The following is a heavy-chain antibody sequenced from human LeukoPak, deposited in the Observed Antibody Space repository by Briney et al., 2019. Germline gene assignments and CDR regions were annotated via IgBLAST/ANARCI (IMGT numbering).Heavy chain of an antibody. CDR1: GYTFTSYG. CDR2: ISAYNGNT. Sequence: ASVKVSCKASGYTFTSYGISWVRQAPGQGLEWMGWISAYNGNTNYAQKLQGRVTMTTDTPTSTAYMELRSLRSDDTAVYYCARSTGDLGYCSSTSCYLPYNWFDPWGQGTLVTVSS. V-gene: IGHV1-18*04. D-gene: IGHD2-2*01. CDR3: ARSTGDLGYCSSTSCYLPYNWFDP. J-gene: IGHJ5*02.